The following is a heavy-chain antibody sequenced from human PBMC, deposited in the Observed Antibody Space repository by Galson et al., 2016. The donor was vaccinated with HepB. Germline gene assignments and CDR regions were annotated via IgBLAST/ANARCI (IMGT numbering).Heavy chain of an antibody. J-gene: IGHJ4*02. CDR1: GGSIRSRDYY. D-gene: IGHD2-2*01. V-gene: IGHV4-39*01. CDR2: IFYSGTT. CDR3: ARQRGFCSSSSCSARLDGISGDHFES. Sequence: ETLSLTCSVSGGSIRSRDYYWGWIRQSPGKGLEWIGSIFYSGTTYYNPSLRSRVTISVDTSKNHFSLPLNSATSADTSVYFCARQRGFCSSSSCSARLDGISGDHFESWGQGTLVTVSS.